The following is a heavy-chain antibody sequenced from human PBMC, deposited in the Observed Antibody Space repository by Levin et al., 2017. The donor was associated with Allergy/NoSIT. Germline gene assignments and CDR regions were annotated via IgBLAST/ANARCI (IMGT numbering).Heavy chain of an antibody. CDR3: ARDSFGELLPDAFDI. J-gene: IGHJ3*02. Sequence: GGSLRLSCAASGFTVSSNYMSWVRQAPGKGLEWVSVIYSGGSTYYADSVKGRFTISRDNSKNTLYLQMNSLRAEDTAVYYCARDSFGELLPDAFDIWGQGTMVTVSS. CDR2: IYSGGST. CDR1: GFTVSSNY. V-gene: IGHV3-66*01. D-gene: IGHD3-10*01.